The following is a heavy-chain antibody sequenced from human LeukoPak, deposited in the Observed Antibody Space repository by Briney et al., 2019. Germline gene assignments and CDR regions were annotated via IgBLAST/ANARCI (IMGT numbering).Heavy chain of an antibody. J-gene: IGHJ4*02. V-gene: IGHV3-23*01. CDR1: GFTFSSYA. D-gene: IGHD5-18*01. Sequence: PGGSLRLSCAASGFTFSSYAMSWVCQAPGKGLEWVSAISGSGGSTYYADSVKGRFTISRDNSKNTLYLQMNSLRAEDTAVYYCAAIIRGYSYGLTQSYFDYWGQGTLVTVSS. CDR2: ISGSGGST. CDR3: AAIIRGYSYGLTQSYFDY.